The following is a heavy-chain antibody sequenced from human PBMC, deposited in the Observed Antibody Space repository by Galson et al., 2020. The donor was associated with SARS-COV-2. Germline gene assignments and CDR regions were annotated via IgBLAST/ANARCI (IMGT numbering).Heavy chain of an antibody. CDR1: GDDFSGQR. J-gene: IGHJ2*01. D-gene: IGHD1-26*01. CDR2: FFPVDAVT. CDR3: ARALLYNGNYYWYLDL. V-gene: IGHV5-51*06. Sequence: EALKVSSTGSGDDFSGQRIASVRRMPGKSLEWMGDFFPVDAVTKNTPSFQGQDTTSPDKSIRTAYLQRRSLKASVTGISYCARALLYNGNYYWYLDLWGRGTLVTVSS.